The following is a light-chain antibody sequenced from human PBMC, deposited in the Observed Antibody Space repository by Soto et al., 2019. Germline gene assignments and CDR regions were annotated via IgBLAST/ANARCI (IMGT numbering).Light chain of an antibody. CDR3: NSYSSTSHVV. V-gene: IGLV2-14*01. CDR1: SSDVGGYNS. CDR2: EVT. Sequence: QLVLTQPASVSGSPGQSITISCTGTSSDVGGYNSVSWYQQHPGKAPKLMIYEVTNRPSGVSNRFSGSQSGNTASLTISGLQAEDEAYYYCNSYSSTSHVVFGGGTKLTVL. J-gene: IGLJ2*01.